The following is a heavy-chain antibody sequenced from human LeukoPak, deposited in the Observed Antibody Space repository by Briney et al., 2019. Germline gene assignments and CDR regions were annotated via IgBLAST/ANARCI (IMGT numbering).Heavy chain of an antibody. CDR2: IYTSGST. CDR1: GGSISSYY. CDR3: AGWPGIDSNSYYYYYYMDV. D-gene: IGHD4-11*01. J-gene: IGHJ6*03. Sequence: SETLSLTCTVSGGSISSYYWSWIRQPAGKGLEWIGRIYTSGSTNYNPPLKSRVTMSVDTSKNQFSLKLSSVTAADTAVYYCAGWPGIDSNSYYYYYYMDVWGKGTTVTVSS. V-gene: IGHV4-4*07.